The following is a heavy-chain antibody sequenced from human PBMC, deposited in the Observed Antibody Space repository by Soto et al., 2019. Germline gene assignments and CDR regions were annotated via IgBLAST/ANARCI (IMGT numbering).Heavy chain of an antibody. CDR1: GFSLTTSGVG. Sequence: QITLKESGPPLVKPTETLTLTCTFSGFSLTTSGVGVGWVRQPPGKALEWLALIYWDDDKRYSPSLESRLTLTPDTSKNQVFLTVPHMDPVATATYYCVFTAPPTAGVTLFHSWGQRTLVTVSS. D-gene: IGHD5-18*01. J-gene: IGHJ4*02. CDR2: IYWDDDK. CDR3: VFTAPPTAGVTLFHS. V-gene: IGHV2-5*02.